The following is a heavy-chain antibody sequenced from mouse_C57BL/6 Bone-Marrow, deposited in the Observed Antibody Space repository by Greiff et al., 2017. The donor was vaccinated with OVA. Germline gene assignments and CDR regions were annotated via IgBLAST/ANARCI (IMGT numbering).Heavy chain of an antibody. D-gene: IGHD1-1*01. Sequence: QVQLQQSGAELVKPGASVKLSCKASGYTFTTYPIEWMKQNHGKSLEWIGNFHPYNDDTKYNEKFKGKATLTVEKSSSTVYLKLSRLTSDDSAVYYCARHYYDSSGGFAYWGQGTLVTVSA. J-gene: IGHJ3*01. CDR2: FHPYNDDT. V-gene: IGHV1-47*01. CDR1: GYTFTTYP. CDR3: ARHYYDSSGGFAY.